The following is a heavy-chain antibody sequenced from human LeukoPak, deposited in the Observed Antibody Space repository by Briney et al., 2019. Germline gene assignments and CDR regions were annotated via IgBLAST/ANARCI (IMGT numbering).Heavy chain of an antibody. V-gene: IGHV4-59*01. J-gene: IGHJ4*02. CDR2: IYYSGST. D-gene: IGHD3-10*01. CDR3: ARDELVRGVPFFY. CDR1: GGSISSYY. Sequence: PSETLSLTCTVSGGSISSYYWSWIRQPPGKGLEWIGYIYYSGSTNYNPSLKSRVTISVDTSKNQFSLKLSSVTAADTAVYYCARDELVRGVPFFYWGQGTLVTVSS.